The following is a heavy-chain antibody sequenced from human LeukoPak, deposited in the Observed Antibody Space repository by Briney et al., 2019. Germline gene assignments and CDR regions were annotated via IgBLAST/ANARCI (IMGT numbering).Heavy chain of an antibody. CDR3: AREAHYGVFDY. V-gene: IGHV3-11*01. J-gene: IGHJ4*02. CDR2: ISSSGSTI. Sequence: GGSLRLSCAASGFTFSDYYMSWIRQAPGKELEWVSYISSSGSTIYYADSVKGRFTISRDNAKNSLYLQMNGLRAEDTAVYYCAREAHYGVFDYWGQGTLVTVSS. CDR1: GFTFSDYY. D-gene: IGHD4-17*01.